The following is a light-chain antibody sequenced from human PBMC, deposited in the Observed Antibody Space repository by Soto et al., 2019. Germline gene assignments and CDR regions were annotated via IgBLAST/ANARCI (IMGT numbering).Light chain of an antibody. V-gene: IGKV3-20*01. J-gene: IGKJ1*01. CDR2: GAS. Sequence: TQSPSSLSASVGDRVTITCRASQSVSSSYLAWYQQKPGQAPRLLIYGASSRTTGIPDRFSGSGSGTDFTLTISRLEPEDFAVYYCQQYGSSGTFGQGTKVDIK. CDR3: QQYGSSGT. CDR1: QSVSSSY.